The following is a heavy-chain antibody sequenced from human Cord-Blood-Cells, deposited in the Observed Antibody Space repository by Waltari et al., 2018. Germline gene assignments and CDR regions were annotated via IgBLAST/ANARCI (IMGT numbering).Heavy chain of an antibody. D-gene: IGHD6-6*01. CDR2: ISGSGCST. CDR1: GFPFSSYA. Sequence: EVQLLESGGGLVQPGGSLRLSCAASGFPFSSYAMSWVRQAPGKGLEWVSAISGSGCSTYYADSVKGRFTISRDNSKNTLYLQMNSLRAEDTAVYYCAKDRVAARFRYYYGMDVWGQGTTVTVSS. CDR3: AKDRVAARFRYYYGMDV. V-gene: IGHV3-23*01. J-gene: IGHJ6*02.